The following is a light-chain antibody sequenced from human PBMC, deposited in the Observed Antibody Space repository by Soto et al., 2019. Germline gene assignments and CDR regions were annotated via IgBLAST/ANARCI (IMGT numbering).Light chain of an antibody. V-gene: IGKV3-20*01. CDR3: QQYGSSPYT. Sequence: EIVLTQSPGTLSLSPGERATLSCRASQVISGAHLAWYQQKPGQAPRLLLYGASNRAAGVPDRLSGSGSGTDFTLTISRLEPEDFAVYSCQQYGSSPYTFGQGTKLEI. CDR2: GAS. J-gene: IGKJ2*01. CDR1: QVISGAH.